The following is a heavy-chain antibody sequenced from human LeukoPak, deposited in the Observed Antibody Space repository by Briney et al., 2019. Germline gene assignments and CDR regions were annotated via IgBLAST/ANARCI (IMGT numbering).Heavy chain of an antibody. D-gene: IGHD6-19*01. CDR3: ARTKAVAGTVDWFDP. CDR1: GGTFSRYA. Sequence: ASVKVSCKASGGTFSRYAISWVRQAPGQGLEWMGGIIPIFGTANYAQKFQGRVTITTDESTSTAYMELSSLRSEDTAVYYCARTKAVAGTVDWFDPWGQGTLVTVSS. J-gene: IGHJ5*02. CDR2: IIPIFGTA. V-gene: IGHV1-69*05.